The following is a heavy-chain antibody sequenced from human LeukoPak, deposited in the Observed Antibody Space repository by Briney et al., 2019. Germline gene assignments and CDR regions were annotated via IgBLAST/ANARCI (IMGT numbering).Heavy chain of an antibody. CDR2: INPSGGST. CDR3: AREEVYCSGGSCPPRYEYFQH. D-gene: IGHD2-15*01. J-gene: IGHJ1*01. Sequence: ASVKVSCKASGYTFTSYYMHWVRQAPGQGLEWMGIINPSGGSTSYAQKFQGRVTMTRDTPTSTVYMELSSLRSEDTAVYYCAREEVYCSGGSCPPRYEYFQHWGQGTLVTVSS. CDR1: GYTFTSYY. V-gene: IGHV1-46*01.